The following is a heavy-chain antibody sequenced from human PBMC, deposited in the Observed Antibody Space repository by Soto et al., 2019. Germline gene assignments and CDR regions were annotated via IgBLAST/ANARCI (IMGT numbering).Heavy chain of an antibody. D-gene: IGHD6-19*01. Sequence: GGSLILSCAASGFTFSSYGMHWVRQAPGKGLEWVAVISYDGSNKYYADSVKGRFTISRDNSKNTLYLQMNSLTAEDTAVYYCAKCHSGGWYSFDIWGQGTMVTVSS. CDR2: ISYDGSNK. J-gene: IGHJ3*02. V-gene: IGHV3-30*18. CDR3: AKCHSGGWYSFDI. CDR1: GFTFSSYG.